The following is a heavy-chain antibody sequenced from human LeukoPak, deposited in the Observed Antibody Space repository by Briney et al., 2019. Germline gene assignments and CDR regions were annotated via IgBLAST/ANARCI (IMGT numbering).Heavy chain of an antibody. Sequence: ASVKVSCKASGYTFTNYAMHWVRQAPGQRLEWMGWINAGNGNTKYSQKFQGRVTVTRDTSASTAYMELSSLRSEVTAVYYCARPDYGDTPPRYWGQGTLVTVSS. CDR2: INAGNGNT. D-gene: IGHD4-17*01. V-gene: IGHV1-3*01. CDR3: ARPDYGDTPPRY. CDR1: GYTFTNYA. J-gene: IGHJ4*02.